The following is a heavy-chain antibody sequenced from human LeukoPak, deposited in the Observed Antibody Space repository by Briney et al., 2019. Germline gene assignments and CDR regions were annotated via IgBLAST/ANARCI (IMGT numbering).Heavy chain of an antibody. D-gene: IGHD2-15*01. Sequence: GGSLRLSCAASGFTFSSYAMTWVRQAPGKGLEWVANIKQDGSEKYYVDSVKGRFTISRDNAKNSLYLQMNSLRAEDTAVYYCAREGCSGGSCYFDYWGQGTLVTVSS. J-gene: IGHJ4*02. V-gene: IGHV3-7*01. CDR2: IKQDGSEK. CDR3: AREGCSGGSCYFDY. CDR1: GFTFSSYA.